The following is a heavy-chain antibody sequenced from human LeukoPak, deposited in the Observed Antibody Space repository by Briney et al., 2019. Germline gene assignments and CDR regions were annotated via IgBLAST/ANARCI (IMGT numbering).Heavy chain of an antibody. J-gene: IGHJ6*03. Sequence: PGGSLRLSCAASGFTFSIYDMIWVRQAPGKGLEWVSAISGSGATTYYADSVKGRFTISRDNSKNTLYLQMNSLRAEDTAVYYCAKHTYAPKGLDYYYYMDVWGKGTTVTISS. CDR2: ISGSGATT. CDR1: GFTFSIYD. D-gene: IGHD2-2*01. V-gene: IGHV3-23*01. CDR3: AKHTYAPKGLDYYYYMDV.